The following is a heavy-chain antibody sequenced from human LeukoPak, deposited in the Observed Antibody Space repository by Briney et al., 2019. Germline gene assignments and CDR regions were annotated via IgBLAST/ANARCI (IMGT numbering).Heavy chain of an antibody. J-gene: IGHJ4*02. Sequence: PSETLSLTCTVSGGSISSYYWSWIRQPAGKGLEWIGRIYTSGSTNYNPSLKSRVTMSVDTSKNQFSLKLSSVTAADTAVYYCARDGGNDFWSGYYLIYWGQGTLVTVSS. CDR2: IYTSGST. CDR1: GGSISSYY. CDR3: ARDGGNDFWSGYYLIY. V-gene: IGHV4-4*07. D-gene: IGHD3-3*01.